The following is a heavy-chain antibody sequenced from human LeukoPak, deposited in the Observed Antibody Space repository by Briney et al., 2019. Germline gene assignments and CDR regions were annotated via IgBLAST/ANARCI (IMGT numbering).Heavy chain of an antibody. CDR3: ARVGQRDFWSGYSNWFDS. CDR1: GGSISSSSYY. Sequence: PSETLSLTCTVSGGSISSSSYYWGWIRQPPGKGLEWIGEINHSGSTNYNPSLKSRVTISVDTSKNQFSLKLSSVTAADTAVYYCARVGQRDFWSGYSNWFDSWGQGTLVTVSS. V-gene: IGHV4-39*07. CDR2: INHSGST. J-gene: IGHJ5*01. D-gene: IGHD3-3*01.